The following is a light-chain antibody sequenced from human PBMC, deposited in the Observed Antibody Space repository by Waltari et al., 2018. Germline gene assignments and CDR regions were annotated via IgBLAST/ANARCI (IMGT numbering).Light chain of an antibody. V-gene: IGKV3-15*01. CDR1: QSVNKK. J-gene: IGKJ2*01. CDR2: GAS. Sequence: EIVMTQSTGALFVSPGDRVTLSCRASQSVNKKLDWYQQKPGQAPRLLVYGASNRATGVPARFSGSGSGTEFTLTIRSLQSEDLAFYHCQQYNDWPHTFGQGTKLGIK. CDR3: QQYNDWPHT.